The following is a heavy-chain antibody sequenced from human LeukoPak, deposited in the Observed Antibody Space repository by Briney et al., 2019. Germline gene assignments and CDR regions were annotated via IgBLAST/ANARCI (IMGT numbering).Heavy chain of an antibody. V-gene: IGHV3-66*01. CDR3: ASLASRSFQH. CDR1: GFTVSNNY. J-gene: IGHJ1*01. Sequence: PGGSLRLSCAASGFTVSNNYMSWVRQAPGKGLEWVSVIYSGGSTYYADSVKARFSISRDNSKNTLYLERNSLRAEDTAVYYCASLASRSFQHWGQGTLLTVSS. CDR2: IYSGGST.